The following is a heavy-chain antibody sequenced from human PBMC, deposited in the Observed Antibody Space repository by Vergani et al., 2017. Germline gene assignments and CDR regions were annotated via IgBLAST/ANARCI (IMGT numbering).Heavy chain of an antibody. D-gene: IGHD3-10*01. CDR2: ISWNRGKI. CDR3: VRDQVTMLRGSDALDI. Sequence: EVQLVTSGGGLVQPGGSLRLSCAASGFVFDEYALHWVRQSPGKGLEWVSGISWNRGKIAYADSVKGRFTISRDDSKSIAYLQMNNLQTEDTAMYYCVRDQVTMLRGSDALDIWGQGTMVTVSS. J-gene: IGHJ3*02. V-gene: IGHV3-9*01. CDR1: GFVFDEYA.